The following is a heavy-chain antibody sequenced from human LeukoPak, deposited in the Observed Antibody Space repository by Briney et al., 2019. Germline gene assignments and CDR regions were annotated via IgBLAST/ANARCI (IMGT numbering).Heavy chain of an antibody. CDR2: INPSGGST. D-gene: IGHD2/OR15-2a*01. CDR3: ARSKIIADY. V-gene: IGHV1-46*01. J-gene: IGHJ4*02. CDR1: GYTFSNYY. Sequence: AAVNVSCKASGYTFSNYYMHWVRQAPGQGLEWMGIINPSGGSTTYTQKFQGRVTMTRDTSTSTVYMELSSLSSEDTAVYYCARSKIIADYWGQGTLVTVSS.